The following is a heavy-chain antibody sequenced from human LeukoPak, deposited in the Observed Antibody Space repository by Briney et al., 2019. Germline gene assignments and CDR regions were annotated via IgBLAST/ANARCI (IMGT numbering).Heavy chain of an antibody. Sequence: ASVKVSCKASGYTFTGYYIHWVRQAPGQGLEWMGWINPNSGGTNYAQKFQGRVTMTRDTSISTAYMELSRLRSDDTAVYYCARICGGGSCYSGTYWGQGTLVTVSS. CDR1: GYTFTGYY. CDR3: ARICGGGSCYSGTY. V-gene: IGHV1-2*02. D-gene: IGHD2-15*01. J-gene: IGHJ4*02. CDR2: INPNSGGT.